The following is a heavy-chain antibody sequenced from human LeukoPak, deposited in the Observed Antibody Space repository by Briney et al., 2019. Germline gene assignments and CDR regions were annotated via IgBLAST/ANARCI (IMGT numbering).Heavy chain of an antibody. CDR1: GGTFSSYA. CDR3: ARDSLYGDYDLRY. D-gene: IGHD4-17*01. CDR2: INPSGGST. V-gene: IGHV1-46*01. Sequence: AASVKVTCKASGGTFSSYAISWVRQAPGQGLEWMGIINPSGGSTSYAQKFQSRVTMTRDTSTSTVYMELSSLRSEDTAVYYCARDSLYGDYDLRYWGQGTLVTVSS. J-gene: IGHJ4*02.